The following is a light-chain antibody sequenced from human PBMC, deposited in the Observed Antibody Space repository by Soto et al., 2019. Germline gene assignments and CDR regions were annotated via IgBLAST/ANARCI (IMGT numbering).Light chain of an antibody. CDR3: GSWDSSLSAYV. CDR2: DDN. J-gene: IGLJ1*01. Sequence: QSVLTQPPSVSAAPGQKVTISCSGSSANIGGNSVSWYQQLPGTAPKLLIYDDNKRPSGIPDRFSGSKSGTSATLGITGFQTGDEADYYCGSWDSSLSAYVLGTGTTVTVL. CDR1: SANIGGNS. V-gene: IGLV1-51*01.